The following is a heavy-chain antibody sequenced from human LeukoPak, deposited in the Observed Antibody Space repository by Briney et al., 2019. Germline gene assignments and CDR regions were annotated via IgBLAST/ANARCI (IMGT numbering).Heavy chain of an antibody. Sequence: PGGSLRLSCAASGFTFSSYAMSWVRQAPGKGLEWVPAISGSGGSTYYADSVKGRFTISRDNSKNTLYLQMNSLRAEDTAVYYCAKDLLGGYSPNNDYWGQGTLVTVSS. V-gene: IGHV3-23*01. CDR2: ISGSGGST. CDR3: AKDLLGGYSPNNDY. CDR1: GFTFSSYA. D-gene: IGHD3-22*01. J-gene: IGHJ4*02.